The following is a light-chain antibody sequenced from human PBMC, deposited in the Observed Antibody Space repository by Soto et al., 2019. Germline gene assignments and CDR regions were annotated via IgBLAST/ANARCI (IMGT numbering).Light chain of an antibody. CDR3: QQSYDTPRT. CDR1: QSISTY. Sequence: DIQMTQSPSSLSASVGDRVTITCRASQSISTYLNWYQQKPGQAPELLIYAASSLHSGVPSRFSGSGSGTDFTLTISSLQPEDFATYYCQQSYDTPRTFGQGTKVDIK. J-gene: IGKJ1*01. V-gene: IGKV1-39*01. CDR2: AAS.